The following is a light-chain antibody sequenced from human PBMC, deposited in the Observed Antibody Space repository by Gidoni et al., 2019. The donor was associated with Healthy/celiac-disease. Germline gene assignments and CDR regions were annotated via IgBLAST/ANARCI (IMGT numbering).Light chain of an antibody. J-gene: IGKJ1*01. CDR2: DAS. CDR3: QQRSNWWT. Sequence: ELVLTQSPATLSLSPGERATLSCRASQSVSSYLAWYQQKPGQAPRLLIYDASTRATGIPARFSGSGSGTDFTLTISSLEPEDFAVYYCQQRSNWWTFGQGTKVEIK. CDR1: QSVSSY. V-gene: IGKV3-11*01.